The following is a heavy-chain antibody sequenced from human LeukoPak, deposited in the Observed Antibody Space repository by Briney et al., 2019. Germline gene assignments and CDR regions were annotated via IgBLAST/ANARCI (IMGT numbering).Heavy chain of an antibody. D-gene: IGHD1-26*01. J-gene: IGHJ4*03. CDR2: ISSDGGGA. CDR1: GFTFSGSA. V-gene: IGHV3-64*02. CDR3: ARSGGAELDF. Sequence: GGSLRLSCAASGFTFSGSAMHWVRQAPGKRLETVSAISSDGGGAYYADPVKGRFTITRDNSKNTLYLQMGSLRAEDMAVYYCARSGGAELDFWGQGTMVTVSS.